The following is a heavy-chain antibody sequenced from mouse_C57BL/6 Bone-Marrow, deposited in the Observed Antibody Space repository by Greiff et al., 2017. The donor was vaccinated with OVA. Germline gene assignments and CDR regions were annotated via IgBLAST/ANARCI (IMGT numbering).Heavy chain of an antibody. Sequence: EVKVEESGGGLVKPGGSLKLSCAASGFTFSSYTMSWVRQTPEKRLEWVATISGGGGNTYYPDSVKGRFTISRDNAKNTLYLQMSSLRSEDTALYYCARHRLVPFDYWGQGTTLTVSS. CDR1: GFTFSSYT. D-gene: IGHD1-1*02. CDR2: ISGGGGNT. V-gene: IGHV5-9*01. J-gene: IGHJ2*01. CDR3: ARHRLVPFDY.